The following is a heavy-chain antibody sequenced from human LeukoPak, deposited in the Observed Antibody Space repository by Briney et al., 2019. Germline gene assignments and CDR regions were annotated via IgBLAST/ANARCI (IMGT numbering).Heavy chain of an antibody. J-gene: IGHJ6*03. CDR2: IKQDGSEK. Sequence: GGSLRLSCAASGFTFSSYWMSWVRQAPGKGLEWVANIKQDGSEKYYVDSVKGRFTISRDNAKNSLYLQMNSLRAEDTAVYYCARERSLWYYYYYMDVWGKGTTVTISS. CDR3: ARERSLWYYYYYMDV. V-gene: IGHV3-7*01. D-gene: IGHD3-10*01. CDR1: GFTFSSYW.